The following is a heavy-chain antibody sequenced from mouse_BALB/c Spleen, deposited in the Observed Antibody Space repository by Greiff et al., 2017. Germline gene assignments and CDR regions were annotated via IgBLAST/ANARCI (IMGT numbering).Heavy chain of an antibody. Sequence: QGQLQQSGAELMKPGASVKISCKATGYTFSSYWIEWVKQRPGHGLEWIGEILPGSGSTNYNEKFKGKATFTADTSSNTAYMQLSSLTSEDSAVYYCARGRWLPPWFAYWGQGTLVTVSA. V-gene: IGHV1-9*01. CDR2: ILPGSGST. D-gene: IGHD2-3*01. CDR1: GYTFSSYW. J-gene: IGHJ3*01. CDR3: ARGRWLPPWFAY.